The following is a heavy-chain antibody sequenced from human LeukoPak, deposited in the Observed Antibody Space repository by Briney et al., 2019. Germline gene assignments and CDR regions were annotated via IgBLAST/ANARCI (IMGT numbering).Heavy chain of an antibody. CDR2: IIPILGVA. CDR1: GGTFSSYT. J-gene: IGHJ5*02. CDR3: ARDLNDFWSGNNWFDP. Sequence: SVKVSCKASGGTFSSYTISWVRQAPGQGLEWMGRIIPILGVANYAQKFQGRVTITADKSTSTAYMELSSLRSEDTAVYYCARDLNDFWSGNNWFDPWGQGTLVTVSS. D-gene: IGHD3-3*01. V-gene: IGHV1-69*04.